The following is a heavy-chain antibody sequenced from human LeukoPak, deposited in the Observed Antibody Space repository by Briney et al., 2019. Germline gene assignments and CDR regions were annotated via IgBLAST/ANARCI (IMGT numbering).Heavy chain of an antibody. CDR2: INPSGGST. CDR3: ARVATMIVVVNYFDY. Sequence: ASVKVSCKASGYTFTTYSMHWVRQAPGQGPEWMGIINPSGGSTSYAQKFQGRVTMTRDTSTSTVYMELSSLRSEDTAVYYCARVATMIVVVNYFDYWGQGTLVTVSS. V-gene: IGHV1-46*01. D-gene: IGHD3-22*01. CDR1: GYTFTTYS. J-gene: IGHJ4*02.